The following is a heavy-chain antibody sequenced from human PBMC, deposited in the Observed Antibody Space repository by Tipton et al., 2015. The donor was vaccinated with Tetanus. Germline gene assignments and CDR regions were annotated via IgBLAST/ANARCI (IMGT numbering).Heavy chain of an antibody. J-gene: IGHJ4*02. CDR1: GGSFSGYY. D-gene: IGHD4-17*01. V-gene: IGHV4-34*01. CDR2: INHSGST. Sequence: TLSLTCAVYGGSFSGYYWSWIRQPPGKGLEWIGEINHSGSTNYNPSLKSRVPISVDTSKNQFSLKLSSVTAADTAVYYCARRSLRYYFDYWGQGTLVTVSS. CDR3: ARRSLRYYFDY.